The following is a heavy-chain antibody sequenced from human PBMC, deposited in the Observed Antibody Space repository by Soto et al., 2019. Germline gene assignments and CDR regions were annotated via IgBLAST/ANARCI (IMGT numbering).Heavy chain of an antibody. CDR1: GFTFSSYG. CDR2: ISYDGSNK. J-gene: IGHJ4*02. Sequence: QVQLVESGGGVVQPGRSLRLSCAASGFTFSSYGMHWVRQAPGKGLEWVAVISYDGSNKYYADSVKGRFTISRDNSKNTLYLQMNSLRAEDTAVYYCAKDWRDFYWWGSPDYWGQGTLVTVSS. D-gene: IGHD2-8*02. CDR3: AKDWRDFYWWGSPDY. V-gene: IGHV3-30*18.